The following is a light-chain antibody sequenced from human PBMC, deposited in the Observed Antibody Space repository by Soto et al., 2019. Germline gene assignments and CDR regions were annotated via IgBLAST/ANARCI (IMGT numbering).Light chain of an antibody. CDR1: RLGNKY. Sequence: SSELTQPPSVSVSPGQTASITCSGDRLGNKYVCWYQQKPGQSPVLVIYQDNKRPSGIPERFSGSNSGNTATLTISGTQAMDEADYYCQAWDTSAYSVFGIGTKVTVL. CDR3: QAWDTSAYSV. V-gene: IGLV3-1*01. CDR2: QDN. J-gene: IGLJ1*01.